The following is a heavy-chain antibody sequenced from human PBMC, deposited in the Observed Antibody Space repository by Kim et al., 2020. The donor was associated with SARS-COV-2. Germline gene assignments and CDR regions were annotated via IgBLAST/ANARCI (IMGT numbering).Heavy chain of an antibody. CDR1: GGSISSYY. J-gene: IGHJ4*02. CDR3: ARGLGDYRGPLGVAPRY. D-gene: IGHD4-17*01. Sequence: SETLSLTCTVSGGSISSYYWSWIRQPPGKGLEWIGYIYYSGSTNYNPSLKSRVTISVDTSKNQFSLKLSSVTAADTAVYYCARGLGDYRGPLGVAPRYWGQGTLVTVSS. CDR2: IYYSGST. V-gene: IGHV4-59*08.